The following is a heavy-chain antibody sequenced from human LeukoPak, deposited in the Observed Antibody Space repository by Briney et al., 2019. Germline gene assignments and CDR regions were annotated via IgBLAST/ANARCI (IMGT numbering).Heavy chain of an antibody. D-gene: IGHD3-10*01. Sequence: GASVKVSCKASGYTFTSYGISWVRQAPGQGLEWMGWISAYNGNTNYAQKLQGRVTMTTDTSTSTAYMELRSLRSDDTAVYYCARDAYYYGSGSFGWFDPWGQGTLVTVSS. CDR2: ISAYNGNT. CDR1: GYTFTSYG. CDR3: ARDAYYYGSGSFGWFDP. J-gene: IGHJ5*02. V-gene: IGHV1-18*01.